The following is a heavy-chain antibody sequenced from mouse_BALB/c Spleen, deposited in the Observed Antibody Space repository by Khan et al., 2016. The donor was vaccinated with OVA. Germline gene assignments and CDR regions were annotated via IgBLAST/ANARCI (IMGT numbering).Heavy chain of an antibody. CDR1: GYAFSSYW. Sequence: VQLQQPGAELVRPGSSVKISCKASGYAFSSYWMNWVKQRPGQGLEWIGQIYPGDGNTHYNGNFKGKATLTADKSSSTAYMQLSSLTSEDSAVYFCARLGYWLAYWGQGTLVTVSA. J-gene: IGHJ3*01. CDR2: IYPGDGNT. D-gene: IGHD2-14*01. CDR3: ARLGYWLAY. V-gene: IGHV1-80*01.